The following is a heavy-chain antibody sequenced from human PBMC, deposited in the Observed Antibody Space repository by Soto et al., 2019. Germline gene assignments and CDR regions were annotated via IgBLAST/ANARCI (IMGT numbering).Heavy chain of an antibody. CDR3: AKDSHCTSTNCYSDY. CDR1: GFTFSTYG. J-gene: IGHJ4*02. CDR2: ISGSGGST. V-gene: IGHV3-23*01. D-gene: IGHD2-2*01. Sequence: EVQLLESGGGSVQPGGSLRLSCAASGFTFSTYGMSWARQAPGKGLEWVSLISGSGGSTYYADSVKGRFTISRDNSKNTLYLQMNSLRAEDRAVYYCAKDSHCTSTNCYSDYWGQGTLVTVSS.